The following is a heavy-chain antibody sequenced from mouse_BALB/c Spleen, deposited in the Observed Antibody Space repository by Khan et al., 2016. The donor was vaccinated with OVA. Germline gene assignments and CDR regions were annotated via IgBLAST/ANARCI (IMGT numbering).Heavy chain of an antibody. V-gene: IGHV3-2*02. CDR2: ISYSGRT. J-gene: IGHJ2*01. D-gene: IGHD1-1*01. CDR1: GYSITSDYA. CDR3: ASSVTITTVVATDFDY. Sequence: EVQLQESGPGLVKPSQSLSLTCTVTGYSITSDYAWNWIRQFPGNTLEWMGYISYSGRTSYNPSLKSRISITRDTSKNQFFLQLNSVTTEDTATYYCASSVTITTVVATDFDYWGQGTTLTVSS.